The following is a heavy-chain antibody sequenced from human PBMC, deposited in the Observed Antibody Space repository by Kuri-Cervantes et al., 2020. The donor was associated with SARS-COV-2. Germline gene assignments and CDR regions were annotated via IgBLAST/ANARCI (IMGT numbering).Heavy chain of an antibody. D-gene: IGHD3-3*01. CDR3: ASYRDFWSGTAGIDY. CDR1: GGTFSSYA. V-gene: IGHV1-69*04. Sequence: SVKVSCKASGGTFSSYAISWVRQAPGQGLEWMGRITPILGTANYAQKFQGRVTITADKSTSTAYMELSSLRSEDTAVYYCASYRDFWSGTAGIDYWGQGTLVTVSS. CDR2: ITPILGTA. J-gene: IGHJ4*02.